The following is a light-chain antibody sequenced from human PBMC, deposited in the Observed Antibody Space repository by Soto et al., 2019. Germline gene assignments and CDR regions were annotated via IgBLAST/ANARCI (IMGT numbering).Light chain of an antibody. CDR1: SSDIGYYDY. V-gene: IGLV2-14*01. CDR2: DVS. J-gene: IGLJ2*01. Sequence: QSALTQPASVSGSPGQSITISCTGTSSDIGYYDYVSWYQQHPDKAPKLMIYDVSNRPSGVSNRFSGSKSDNTAALTISGLQAEDEADYYCSSYTTTGTLVFGGGTKVTVL. CDR3: SSYTTTGTLV.